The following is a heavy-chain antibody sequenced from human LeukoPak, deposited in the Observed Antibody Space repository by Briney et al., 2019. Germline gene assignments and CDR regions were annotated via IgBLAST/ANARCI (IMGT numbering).Heavy chain of an antibody. J-gene: IGHJ3*02. D-gene: IGHD1-26*01. V-gene: IGHV3-53*01. CDR3: ARDYSGSHLDAFDI. CDR1: GFTVSSNY. Sequence: GGSLRLSCAASGFTVSSNYMSLVRQAPGKWLDWVSVIYSGGSTSYADSVKGRFTISRDNSKNTLYLQMNSLRAEDTAVYYCARDYSGSHLDAFDIWAQGTMVTVSS. CDR2: IYSGGST.